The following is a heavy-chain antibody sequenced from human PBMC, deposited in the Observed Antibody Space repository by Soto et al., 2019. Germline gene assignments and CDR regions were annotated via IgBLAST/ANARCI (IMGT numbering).Heavy chain of an antibody. CDR2: ISTNSGHT. CDR1: GYTFTNYG. V-gene: IGHV1-18*04. J-gene: IGHJ5*02. Sequence: QVQLVQSGTEVKKPGASVKVACKASGYTFTNYGITWVRQAPGQGLEWMGWISTNSGHTDYAQKFRGRVTMTTDRSTTTAYMDLRSLTSDDTAVYYCAREEYRQVDHWGQGTLVTVSS. D-gene: IGHD3-16*02. CDR3: AREEYRQVDH.